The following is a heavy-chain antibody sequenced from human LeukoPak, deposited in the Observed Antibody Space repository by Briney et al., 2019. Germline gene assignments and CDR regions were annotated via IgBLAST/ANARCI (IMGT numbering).Heavy chain of an antibody. Sequence: PGGSLRLSCAASEFTFSSYWMCWVRQAPGKGLEWVANIKQDGDEKYYMDSVKGRFTISRDNAKNSLSLQMNSLRAEDTAVYYCARDSHKWNPLYYYMDVWGKGTTVTVSS. CDR2: IKQDGDEK. CDR1: EFTFSSYW. CDR3: ARDSHKWNPLYYYMDV. D-gene: IGHD1-20*01. V-gene: IGHV3-7*01. J-gene: IGHJ6*03.